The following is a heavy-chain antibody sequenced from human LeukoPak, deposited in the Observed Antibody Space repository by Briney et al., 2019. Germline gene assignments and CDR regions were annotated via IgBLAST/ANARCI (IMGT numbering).Heavy chain of an antibody. J-gene: IGHJ3*02. CDR1: GYTFTSYD. D-gene: IGHD3-22*01. Sequence: GASVKVSCKASGYTFTSYDINWVRQATGQGLEWMGWMNPNSGNTGYAQKFQGRVTMTRNTSISTAYMELSSLRSEDTAVYYCASRRGRPQNYYDRLPFDIWGQGTMVTVSS. V-gene: IGHV1-8*01. CDR3: ASRRGRPQNYYDRLPFDI. CDR2: MNPNSGNT.